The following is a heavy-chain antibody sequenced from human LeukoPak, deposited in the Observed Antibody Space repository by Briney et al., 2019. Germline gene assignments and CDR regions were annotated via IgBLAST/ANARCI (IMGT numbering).Heavy chain of an antibody. V-gene: IGHV4-39*01. Sequence: SETLSLTCTVSGGSISSSSYYWGWIRQPPGKGLEWIGSIYYSGSTYYNPSLKSRVTISVDTSKNQFSLKLSSVTAAVTAVYYYASTYYYGSGSYYIHWGQGTLVTVSS. D-gene: IGHD3-10*01. J-gene: IGHJ4*02. CDR3: ASTYYYGSGSYYIH. CDR1: GGSISSSSYY. CDR2: IYYSGST.